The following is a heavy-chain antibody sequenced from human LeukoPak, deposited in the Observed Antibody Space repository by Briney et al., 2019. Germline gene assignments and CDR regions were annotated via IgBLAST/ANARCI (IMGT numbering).Heavy chain of an antibody. Sequence: GGSLRLSCAASGFIFNNYWMHWVRQAPGKGLVWVSRINSDGSSRNYADSVKGRFTISRDNAKNTLYLQMNSLRVEDTAVYYCASASSHRIAAGGDYWGQGTLVTVSS. CDR3: ASASSHRIAAGGDY. CDR2: INSDGSSR. J-gene: IGHJ4*02. D-gene: IGHD6-13*01. V-gene: IGHV3-74*01. CDR1: GFIFNNYW.